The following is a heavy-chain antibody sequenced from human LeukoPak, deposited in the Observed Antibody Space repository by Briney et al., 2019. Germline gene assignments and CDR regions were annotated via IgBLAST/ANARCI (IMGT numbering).Heavy chain of an antibody. CDR1: GFTFSSYW. J-gene: IGHJ6*02. D-gene: IGHD6-13*01. Sequence: GGSLRLSCAASGFTFSSYWMHWVRQAPVKGLVWVSRINSDGSSTSYADSVKGRFTISRDNAKNTLYLQMNSLRAEDTAVYYCASPLGSSWYSDDYYYGMDVWGQGTTVTVSS. CDR2: INSDGSST. CDR3: ASPLGSSWYSDDYYYGMDV. V-gene: IGHV3-74*01.